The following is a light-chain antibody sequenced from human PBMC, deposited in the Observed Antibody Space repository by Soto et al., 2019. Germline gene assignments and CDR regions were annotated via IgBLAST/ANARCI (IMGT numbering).Light chain of an antibody. CDR2: GAS. CDR3: QQYNNWPRT. J-gene: IGKJ1*01. CDR1: QSVSSN. V-gene: IGKV3-15*01. Sequence: EIVMTQSPATLSVSPGERATLSCRASQSVSSNLAWYQQKPGQAPRLLIYGASTRATGIPARFSGSGSETEFTLTISSLQSEDFAVYYCQQYNNWPRTFGQGT.